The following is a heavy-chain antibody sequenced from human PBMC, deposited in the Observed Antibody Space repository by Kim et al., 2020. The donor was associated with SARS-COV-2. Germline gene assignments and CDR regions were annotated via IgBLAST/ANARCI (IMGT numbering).Heavy chain of an antibody. V-gene: IGHV4-59*13. Sequence: SETLSLTCTVSGGSISSYYWSWIRQPPGKGLEWIGYIYYSGSTNYNPSLKSRVTISVDTSKNQFSLKLSSVTAADTAVYYCAREAGQTFTTVTTVGWFDPWGQGTLVTVSS. J-gene: IGHJ5*02. CDR1: GGSISSYY. CDR3: AREAGQTFTTVTTVGWFDP. D-gene: IGHD4-17*01. CDR2: IYYSGST.